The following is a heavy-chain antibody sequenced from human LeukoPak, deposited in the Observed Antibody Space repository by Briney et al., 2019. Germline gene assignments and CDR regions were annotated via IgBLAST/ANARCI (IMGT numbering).Heavy chain of an antibody. CDR3: ARDRPLPLNFDY. CDR1: GFTFSTYD. J-gene: IGHJ4*02. CDR2: ITSAGDR. V-gene: IGHV3-13*01. Sequence: SGGSLRLSCAASGFTFSTYDMHWVRQATGKGLEWVSTITSAGDRYYPGSVKGRFTISRDNAKNSLYLQMNSLRAEDTAVYYCARDRPLPLNFDYWGQGTLVPVSS.